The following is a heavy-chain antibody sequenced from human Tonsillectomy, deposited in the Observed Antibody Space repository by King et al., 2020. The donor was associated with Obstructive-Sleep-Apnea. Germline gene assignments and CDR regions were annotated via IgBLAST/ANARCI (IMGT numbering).Heavy chain of an antibody. CDR3: ARGEVGDTGVYYYYDMDV. CDR2: INHSGST. D-gene: IGHD1-26*01. CDR1: GESFSGYY. J-gene: IGHJ6*02. V-gene: IGHV4-34*01. Sequence: VQLQQWGAGLLKPSETLSLTCAVYGESFSGYYWSWIRQPPGKGLEWIGEINHSGSTNYNSSLKSLVTISVDTSRNQFSLTLSSETAADTAVYYCARGEVGDTGVYYYYDMDVWGQGTTVTVSS.